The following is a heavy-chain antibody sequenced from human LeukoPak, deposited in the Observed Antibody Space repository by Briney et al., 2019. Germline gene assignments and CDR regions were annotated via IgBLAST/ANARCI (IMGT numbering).Heavy chain of an antibody. CDR1: GYTLTELS. CDR2: FDPEDGET. J-gene: IGHJ4*02. V-gene: IGHV1-24*01. CDR3: ATGTLNYDFWSGYSPLDY. Sequence: ASVTVSCKVSGYTLTELSMHWVRQAPGKGLEWMGGFDPEDGETIYAQKFQGRVTMTEDTSTDTAYMELSSLRSEDTAVYYCATGTLNYDFWSGYSPLDYWGQGTLVTVSS. D-gene: IGHD3-3*01.